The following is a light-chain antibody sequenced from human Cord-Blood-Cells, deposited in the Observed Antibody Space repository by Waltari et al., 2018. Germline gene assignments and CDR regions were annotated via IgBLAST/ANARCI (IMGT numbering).Light chain of an antibody. Sequence: DIQMTQSPSTLSASVGDRVTITCRASQSISSWLAWYQQKPGKAPKLLIYQASSLESGVPSRISGSGSGTEFTLTISSLQPDDFATYYCQQYNSYSSITFGQGTRLEIK. J-gene: IGKJ5*01. CDR1: QSISSW. V-gene: IGKV1-5*03. CDR3: QQYNSYSSIT. CDR2: QAS.